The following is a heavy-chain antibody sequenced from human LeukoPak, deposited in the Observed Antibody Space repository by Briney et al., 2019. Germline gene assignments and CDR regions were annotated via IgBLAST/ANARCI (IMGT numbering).Heavy chain of an antibody. J-gene: IGHJ3*01. V-gene: IGHV3-23*01. CDR2: IGASGEST. CDR3: AKDIQLST. Sequence: GGSLSLSCAASGFTFSVAAMTWVRQAPGKGLEWVSLIGASGESTYYADSVKGRFTISRDNSKNTLSLQMNSLRVEDTAMYFCAKDIQLSTWGLGTMVTVSS. CDR1: GFTFSVAA. D-gene: IGHD5-24*01.